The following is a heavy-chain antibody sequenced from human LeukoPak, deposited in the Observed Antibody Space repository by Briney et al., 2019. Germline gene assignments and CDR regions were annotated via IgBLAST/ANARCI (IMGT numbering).Heavy chain of an antibody. Sequence: SETLSLTCTVSGGSISSSSYYWGWIRQPPGKGLEWIGSIYYSGSTYYNPSLKSRVTISVDTSKNQFSLKLSSVTAADTAVYYCARVGMATITFDYWGQGTLVTVSS. D-gene: IGHD5-24*01. CDR2: IYYSGST. V-gene: IGHV4-39*07. J-gene: IGHJ4*02. CDR1: GGSISSSSYY. CDR3: ARVGMATITFDY.